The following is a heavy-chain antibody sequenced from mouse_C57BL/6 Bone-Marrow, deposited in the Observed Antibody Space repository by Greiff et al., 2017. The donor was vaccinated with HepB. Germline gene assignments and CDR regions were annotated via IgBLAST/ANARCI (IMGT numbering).Heavy chain of an antibody. J-gene: IGHJ2*01. Sequence: VKLLESGAELVRPGTSVKVSCKASGYAFTNYLIEWVKQRPGQGLEWIGVINPGSGGTNYNEKFKGKATLTADKSSSTAYMQLSSLTSEDSAVYFCARDGYYLHFDYWGQGTTLTVSS. D-gene: IGHD2-3*01. V-gene: IGHV1-54*01. CDR1: GYAFTNYL. CDR3: ARDGYYLHFDY. CDR2: INPGSGGT.